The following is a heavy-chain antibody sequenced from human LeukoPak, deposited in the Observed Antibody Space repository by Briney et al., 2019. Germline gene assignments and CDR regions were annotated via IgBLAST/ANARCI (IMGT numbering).Heavy chain of an antibody. D-gene: IGHD3-10*01. CDR3: AREDPGRGNWFDP. CDR2: INHSGST. Sequence: SETLSLTCAVYGGSFSGYYWSRIRQPPGKGLEWIGEINHSGSTNYNPSLKSRVTISVDTSKNQFSLKVSSVTAADTAVYYCAREDPGRGNWFDPWGQGTLVTVSS. J-gene: IGHJ5*02. V-gene: IGHV4-34*01. CDR1: GGSFSGYY.